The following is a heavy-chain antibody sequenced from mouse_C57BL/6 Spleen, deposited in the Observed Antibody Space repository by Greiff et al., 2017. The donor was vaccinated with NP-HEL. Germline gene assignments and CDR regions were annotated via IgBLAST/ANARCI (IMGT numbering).Heavy chain of an antibody. J-gene: IGHJ3*01. CDR2: ISDGGSYT. Sequence: DVKLVESGGGLVKPGGSLKLSCAASGFTFSSYAMSWVRQTPEKRLEWVATISDGGSYTYYPDNVKGRFTISRDNAKNNLYLQMSHLKSEDTAMYYCARERYDYDGAWFAYWGQGTLVTVSA. CDR1: GFTFSSYA. V-gene: IGHV5-4*01. D-gene: IGHD2-4*01. CDR3: ARERYDYDGAWFAY.